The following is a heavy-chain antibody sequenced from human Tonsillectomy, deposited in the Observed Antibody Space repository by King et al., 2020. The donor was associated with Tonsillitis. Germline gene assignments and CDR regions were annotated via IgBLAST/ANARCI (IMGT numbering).Heavy chain of an antibody. V-gene: IGHV1-69*12. CDR2: FIPMFGTT. CDR3: ARDLAIRETGDPSGYFYYGMDV. CDR1: GGTFSNYA. D-gene: IGHD7-27*01. Sequence: QLVQSGTEVKKPGSSVKVSCKASGGTFSNYAITWVRQAPGQGLEWVGGFIPMFGTTNCAQKVQGRVTITADESTNTAYMELSSLRSDDTAVYYCARDLAIRETGDPSGYFYYGMDVWGQGTTVTVSS. J-gene: IGHJ6*02.